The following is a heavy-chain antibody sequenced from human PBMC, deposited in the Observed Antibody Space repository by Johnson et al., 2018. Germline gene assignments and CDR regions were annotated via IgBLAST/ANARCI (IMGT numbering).Heavy chain of an antibody. Sequence: EVQLVETGGGLVKPGGSLRLSCAASRFTFSNAWMSWVRQAPGKGLEWVGRIISKPDGGTTDYAAPVKGRFTISRDDSKDPLYLQMNSLKTDTPAIYYCTSPSGYYGGFDIWGQGTMVTVSS. V-gene: IGHV3-15*01. CDR2: IISKPDGGTT. J-gene: IGHJ3*02. CDR3: TSPSGYYGGFDI. D-gene: IGHD3-22*01. CDR1: RFTFSNAW.